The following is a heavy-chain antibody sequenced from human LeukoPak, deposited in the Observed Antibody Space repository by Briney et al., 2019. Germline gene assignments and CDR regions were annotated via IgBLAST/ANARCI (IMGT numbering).Heavy chain of an antibody. J-gene: IGHJ4*02. CDR2: ISSSSSYI. V-gene: IGHV3-21*01. Sequence: PGGSLRLSCAASGFTFSSHSMNWVRQAPGKGLEWVSSISSSSSYIYYADSVKGRFTISRDNAKNSLYLQMNSLRAEDTAVYYCARDYDYVWGSYRPFDYWGQGTLVTVSS. D-gene: IGHD3-16*02. CDR3: ARDYDYVWGSYRPFDY. CDR1: GFTFSSHS.